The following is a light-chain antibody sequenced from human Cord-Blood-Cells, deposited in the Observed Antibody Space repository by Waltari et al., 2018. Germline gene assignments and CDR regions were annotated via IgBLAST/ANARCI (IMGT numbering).Light chain of an antibody. Sequence: QSALTQPAPVSGSPGQSITISCTGTSSDVGSYNLVSWYQQHPGKAPKLMIYEVSQRPSGVSNRFSGSKSGNTASLTISGLQAEDEADYYCCSYAGSSTWVFGGGTKLTVL. CDR2: EVS. CDR3: CSYAGSSTWV. V-gene: IGLV2-23*02. J-gene: IGLJ3*02. CDR1: SSDVGSYNL.